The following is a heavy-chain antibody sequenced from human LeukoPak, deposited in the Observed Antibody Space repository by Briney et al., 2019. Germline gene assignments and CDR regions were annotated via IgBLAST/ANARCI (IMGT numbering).Heavy chain of an antibody. D-gene: IGHD1-26*01. CDR1: GYTFTGYY. Sequence: ASVKVSCKASGYTFTGYYMHWVRQAPGQGLEWMGWINPNSGGTNYAQKFQGRVTMARDTSISTAYMELSSLRSEDTAVYYCARDRSWVVRATPPYFDYWGQGTLVTVSS. CDR3: ARDRSWVVRATPPYFDY. V-gene: IGHV1-2*02. CDR2: INPNSGGT. J-gene: IGHJ4*02.